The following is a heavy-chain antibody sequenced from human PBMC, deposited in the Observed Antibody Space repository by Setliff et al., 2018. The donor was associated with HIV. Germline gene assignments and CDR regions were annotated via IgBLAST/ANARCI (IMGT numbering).Heavy chain of an antibody. D-gene: IGHD3-9*01. CDR3: TRDTGYILSGYRPHWYFDL. Sequence: SEALSLTCTFSGDSISSGHYYWSWIRQPAGKGLEWIERIYSTGSTNYNPSLKRRVTISSATSKNLFSLKLTTVTAADAAVYYCTRDTGYILSGYRPHWYFDLWGRGTLVTVSS. CDR1: GDSISSGHYY. J-gene: IGHJ2*01. CDR2: IYSTGST. V-gene: IGHV4-61*02.